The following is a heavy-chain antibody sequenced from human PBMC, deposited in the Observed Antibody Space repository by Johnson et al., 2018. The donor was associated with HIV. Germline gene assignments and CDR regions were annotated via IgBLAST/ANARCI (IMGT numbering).Heavy chain of an antibody. CDR3: ARLPSGYSRDDLDI. J-gene: IGHJ3*02. V-gene: IGHV3-48*01. Sequence: VQLVESGGGLVQPGGSLRLSCAASGFTFSSYSMNWVRQAPGKGLEWVSYISSSSSTIYYADSVKGRFTVSRDNSKNTLYLQINSLRPEDTAVYYCARLPSGYSRDDLDIWGQGTMVTVSS. CDR2: ISSSSSTI. D-gene: IGHD5-18*01. CDR1: GFTFSSYS.